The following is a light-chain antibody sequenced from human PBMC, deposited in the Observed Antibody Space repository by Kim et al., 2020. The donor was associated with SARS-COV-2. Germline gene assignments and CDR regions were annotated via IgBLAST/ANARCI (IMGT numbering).Light chain of an antibody. CDR1: SLRSYY. V-gene: IGLV3-19*01. Sequence: SSELTQDPAVSVALGQTVRITCQGDSLRSYYASWYQQKPGQAPVLLIYGKNNRPSGIPDRFSGSSSGNTASLTITGAQAEDEADYYCNSRDSSGNPRWVF. CDR2: GKN. J-gene: IGLJ3*02. CDR3: NSRDSSGNPRWV.